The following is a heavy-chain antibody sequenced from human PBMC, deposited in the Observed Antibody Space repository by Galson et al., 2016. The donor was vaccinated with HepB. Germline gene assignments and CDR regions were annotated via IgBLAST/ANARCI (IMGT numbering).Heavy chain of an antibody. CDR1: GFTFSSYW. J-gene: IGHJ5*02. V-gene: IGHV3-74*01. CDR3: ARGGGYASWFDP. D-gene: IGHD5-12*01. Sequence: SLRLSCAASGFTFSSYWMHWVRQAPGKGLVWVSRINSDGSSTSYADSVKGRFTISRDNAKNTLYLQMNSLRAEDTAVYYCARGGGYASWFDPWGQGTLVTVSS. CDR2: INSDGSST.